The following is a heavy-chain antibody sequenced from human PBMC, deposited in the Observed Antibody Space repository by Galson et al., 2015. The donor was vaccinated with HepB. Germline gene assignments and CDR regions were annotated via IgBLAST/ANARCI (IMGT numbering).Heavy chain of an antibody. Sequence: SVKVSCKASGYTFTSYVITWVRQAPGQGLEWMGRISTSNGDTKYAQKLQGRVTMTTDTSTSTAYLELRSLQSDDTAVYYCERGSSGADYWGQGSLVTVSS. CDR2: ISTSNGDT. V-gene: IGHV1-18*01. J-gene: IGHJ4*02. CDR1: GYTFTSYV. D-gene: IGHD6-25*01. CDR3: ERGSSGADY.